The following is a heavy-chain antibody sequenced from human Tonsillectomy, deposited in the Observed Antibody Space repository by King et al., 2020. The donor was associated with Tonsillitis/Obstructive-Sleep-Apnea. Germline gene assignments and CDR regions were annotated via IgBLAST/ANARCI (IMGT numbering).Heavy chain of an antibody. CDR3: ARDLDSGSLYFDY. V-gene: IGHV4-34*01. J-gene: IGHJ4*02. Sequence: VQLQQWGAGLLKPSETLSLTCAVYGGSFSGYYWSWIRQPPGKGLEWIGEINHSGSTNYNPSLKSRVTISVDTSKNQFSLKLSSVTAADTAVYYCARDLDSGSLYFDYWGQGTLVTVSS. CDR2: INHSGST. CDR1: GGSFSGYY. D-gene: IGHD1-26*01.